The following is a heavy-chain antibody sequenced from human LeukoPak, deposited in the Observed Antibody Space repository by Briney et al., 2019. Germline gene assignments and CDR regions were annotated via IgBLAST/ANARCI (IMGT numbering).Heavy chain of an antibody. V-gene: IGHV1-8*01. D-gene: IGHD5-12*01. CDR1: GYTFTSCD. Sequence: GALVKVSCKASGYTFTSCDINWVRQATGQGLEWMGWMNPNSGNTGYGQSFQGRITMTRDISIGTAYMELSNLTSEDTAIYYCTRGSRGRRDNWGQGTLVTVSA. CDR3: TRGSRGRRDN. CDR2: MNPNSGNT. J-gene: IGHJ4*02.